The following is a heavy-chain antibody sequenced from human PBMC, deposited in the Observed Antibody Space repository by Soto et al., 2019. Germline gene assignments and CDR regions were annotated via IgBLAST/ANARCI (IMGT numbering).Heavy chain of an antibody. CDR2: IWNDGSRQ. CDR3: ARDVWDTNEMTRFDS. CDR1: GFIFGGYG. J-gene: IGHJ5*01. Sequence: QVQLVESGGHVVHPGRSLGLTCEGSGFIFGGYGIHWVRQAPGKGLEWVAVIWNDGSRQYYSDSVKGRFTVSRDNSNNTAYRAMTRLRADDTAVYYCARDVWDTNEMTRFDSWGQGTPVTVSS. D-gene: IGHD2-8*01. V-gene: IGHV3-33*01.